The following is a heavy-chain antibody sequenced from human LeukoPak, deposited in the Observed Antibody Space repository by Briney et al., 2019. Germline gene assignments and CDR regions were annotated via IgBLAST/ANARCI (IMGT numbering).Heavy chain of an antibody. D-gene: IGHD3-22*01. CDR2: ISAYDGNT. CDR3: AREGHYYDSSGLFDY. V-gene: IGHV1-18*01. J-gene: IGHJ4*02. Sequence: ASVKVSCTASGYTFTSYGISWVRQAPGQGLEWMGWISAYDGNTNYAQKLQGRVTMTTDTSTSTAYMELRSLRSDDTAVYYCAREGHYYDSSGLFDYWGQGTLSPSPQ. CDR1: GYTFTSYG.